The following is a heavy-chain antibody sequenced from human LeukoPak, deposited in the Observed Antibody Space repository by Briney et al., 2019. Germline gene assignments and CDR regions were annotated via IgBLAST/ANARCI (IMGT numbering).Heavy chain of an antibody. D-gene: IGHD5-18*01. Sequence: GGSLRLSCAASGFAFSGYWMSWVRRAPGKGLEWVANIKEDGSEKYYVDSVKGRFTISRDNAKNSLYLQMNSLRAEDTAVYYCARGGYTRFDFWGQGTLVTASS. CDR3: ARGGYTRFDF. V-gene: IGHV3-7*01. CDR2: IKEDGSEK. J-gene: IGHJ4*02. CDR1: GFAFSGYW.